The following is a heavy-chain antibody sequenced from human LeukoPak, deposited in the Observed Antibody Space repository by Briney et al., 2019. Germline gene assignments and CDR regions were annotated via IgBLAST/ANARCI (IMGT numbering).Heavy chain of an antibody. Sequence: GGSLRLSCAASGFTFSSYAMSWVRQAPGKGLEWVSAISGSGGSTYYADSVKGRFTISGDNSKNTLYLQMNSLRAEDTAVYYCATGFMITFGGVTRWDYWGQGTLVTVSS. CDR3: ATGFMITFGGVTRWDY. CDR1: GFTFSSYA. V-gene: IGHV3-23*01. D-gene: IGHD3-16*01. CDR2: ISGSGGST. J-gene: IGHJ4*02.